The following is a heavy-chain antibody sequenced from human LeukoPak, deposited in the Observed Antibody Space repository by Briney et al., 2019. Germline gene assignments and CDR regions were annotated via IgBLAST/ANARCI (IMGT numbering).Heavy chain of an antibody. CDR2: IYYSGST. Sequence: SQTLSLTCTVSGGSISSGGYYWSWIRQPPGKGLEWIGFIYYSGSTYYNPSLKSRLSISVDTSKNQFSLKLSSVTAADTAVYYCAREDRVGPNIFDYWGQGTLVTVSS. V-gene: IGHV4-30-4*01. J-gene: IGHJ4*02. CDR1: GGSISSGGYY. CDR3: AREDRVGPNIFDY. D-gene: IGHD1-26*01.